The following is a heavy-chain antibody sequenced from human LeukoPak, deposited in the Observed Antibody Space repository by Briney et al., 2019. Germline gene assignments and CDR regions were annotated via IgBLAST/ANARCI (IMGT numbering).Heavy chain of an antibody. CDR3: AKGRPTGSNYFDF. CDR1: EFTFDNYA. D-gene: IGHD1-26*01. Sequence: GGSLRLSCAASEFTFDNYAMSWVRQAPGKGLEWVSVISGSSYYSYYADSVKGRFTVSRDNSKTTLYLQMNSLRADDTAVYYCAKGRPTGSNYFDFWGQGTLVTVSS. V-gene: IGHV3-23*01. J-gene: IGHJ4*02. CDR2: ISGSSYYS.